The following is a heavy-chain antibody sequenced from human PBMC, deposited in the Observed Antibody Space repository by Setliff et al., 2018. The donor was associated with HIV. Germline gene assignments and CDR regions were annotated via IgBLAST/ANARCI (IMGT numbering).Heavy chain of an antibody. Sequence: SETLSLTCTVSGGSISSGDYYWSWIRQPPGKGLEWIGYVYYSGSTYYNPSLKSRITISVDTSKNQFSLKLSSVTAADTAVYYCARVDMQLVPESFDYWGQGTLVTVSS. J-gene: IGHJ4*02. CDR1: GGSISSGDYY. V-gene: IGHV4-30-4*08. CDR2: VYYSGST. CDR3: ARVDMQLVPESFDY. D-gene: IGHD6-13*01.